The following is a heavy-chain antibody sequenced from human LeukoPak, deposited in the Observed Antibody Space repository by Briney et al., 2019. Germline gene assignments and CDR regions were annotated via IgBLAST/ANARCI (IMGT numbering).Heavy chain of an antibody. CDR2: IRYDGGNT. D-gene: IGHD5-24*01. V-gene: IGHV3-30*02. J-gene: IGHJ4*02. Sequence: PGGSLRLSCAASGFIFSNYAMQWVRQAPGMGLEWVAFIRYDGGNTYYADSVKGRFTISRDNAKNSLYLQMNSLRAEDTAVYYCARGVEVGDFDYWGQGTLVTVSS. CDR3: ARGVEVGDFDY. CDR1: GFIFSNYA.